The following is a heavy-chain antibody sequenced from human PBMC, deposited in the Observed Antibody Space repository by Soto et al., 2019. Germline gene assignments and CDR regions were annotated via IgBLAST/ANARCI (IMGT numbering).Heavy chain of an antibody. CDR3: ARDIGVTASPVPYYYYGMDV. Sequence: GASVKVSCKASGYTFTSYGISWVRQAPGQGLEWMGWISAYNGNINYAQKVQGRVIMTTDTSTSTAYMELRSPRSDDTAVYYCARDIGVTASPVPYYYYGMDVWGQGTTVTVSS. J-gene: IGHJ6*02. V-gene: IGHV1-18*01. D-gene: IGHD4-4*01. CDR2: ISAYNGNI. CDR1: GYTFTSYG.